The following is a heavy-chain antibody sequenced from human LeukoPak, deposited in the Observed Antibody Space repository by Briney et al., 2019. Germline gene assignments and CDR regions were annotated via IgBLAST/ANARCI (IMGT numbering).Heavy chain of an antibody. D-gene: IGHD2-2*02. CDR1: GYTFNDYT. Sequence: ASVKVSCKASGYTFNDYTMNWVRQAPGQGLEWMGGIIPIFGTANYAQKFQGRVTITADESTSTAYMELSSLRPEDTAVYYCAREWAGYCSSTSCYKGLYGMDVWGQGTTVTVSS. V-gene: IGHV1-69*13. CDR3: AREWAGYCSSTSCYKGLYGMDV. J-gene: IGHJ6*02. CDR2: IIPIFGTA.